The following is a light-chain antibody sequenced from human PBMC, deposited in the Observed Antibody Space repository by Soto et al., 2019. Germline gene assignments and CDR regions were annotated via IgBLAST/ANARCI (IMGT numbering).Light chain of an antibody. CDR2: DAS. CDR3: QQYSNWPPLYT. CDR1: QSVSSY. J-gene: IGKJ2*01. V-gene: IGKV3-15*01. Sequence: EIVMTQSPATLSVSPGERATLSCRASQSVSSYLAWYQQKPGLPPRLLIYDASTRATGIPDRFSGSGSGTDCTLTISSLPSADFAVYYCQQYSNWPPLYTFGRGTKLEIK.